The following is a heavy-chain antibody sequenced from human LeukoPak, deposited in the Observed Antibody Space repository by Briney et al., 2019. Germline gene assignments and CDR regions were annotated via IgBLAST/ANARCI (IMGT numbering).Heavy chain of an antibody. D-gene: IGHD3-10*01. J-gene: IGHJ4*02. V-gene: IGHV4-34*01. CDR1: GGSFSSYY. Sequence: SETLSLTCAVYGGSFSSYYWSWIRQPPGKGLEWIGEINHSGSTNYNPSLKSRVTISVDTSKNQFSLKLSSVTAADTAVYYCARGRFTYYYGSGSYWNPLHYFDYWGQGTLVTVPS. CDR2: INHSGST. CDR3: ARGRFTYYYGSGSYWNPLHYFDY.